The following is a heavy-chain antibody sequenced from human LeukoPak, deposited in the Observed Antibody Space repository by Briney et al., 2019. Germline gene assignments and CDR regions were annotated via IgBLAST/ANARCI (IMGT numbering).Heavy chain of an antibody. D-gene: IGHD3-16*01. CDR2: IGSSGSTI. V-gene: IGHV3-48*03. J-gene: IGHJ6*03. CDR3: ARTDGGYYYSYYMDV. Sequence: PGGSLRLSCAASGVTFSSYEKNWVRQAPGKGLEWVSYIGSSGSTIYYADSVKGRFTISRDNAKNSLYLQMNSLRAEDTAVYYCARTDGGYYYSYYMDVWGKGTTVTFSS. CDR1: GVTFSSYE.